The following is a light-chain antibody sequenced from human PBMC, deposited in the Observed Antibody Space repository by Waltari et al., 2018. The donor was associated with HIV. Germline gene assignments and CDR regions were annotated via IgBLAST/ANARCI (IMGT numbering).Light chain of an antibody. V-gene: IGLV3-1*01. J-gene: IGLJ2*01. CDR1: KLGNKY. CDR2: EDN. Sequence: SYEVTQPPSVSVSPGQTASITCSGHKLGNKYTAWYQQKPGQSPVLVIYEDNKRRPGTAGRFCGSNSGDTATLTVSVTQAMDEADYYCQAWDSSTVVFGGGTRLTGL. CDR3: QAWDSSTVV.